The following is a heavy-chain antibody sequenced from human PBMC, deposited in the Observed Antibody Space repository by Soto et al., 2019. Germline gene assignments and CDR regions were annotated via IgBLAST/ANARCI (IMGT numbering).Heavy chain of an antibody. V-gene: IGHV4-34*01. J-gene: IGHJ4*02. CDR1: GGSFSDYS. CDR2: ISHSGGS. D-gene: IGHD6-13*01. Sequence: SETLSLTCAVYGGSFSDYSWSWIRQPPGKGLAWIGEISHSGGSNYNPSLKSRVTISVDTSKNQFSLKLSSVTAADTAVYYCARGRKDYSSSWYVGWGQGALVTVSS. CDR3: ARGRKDYSSSWYVG.